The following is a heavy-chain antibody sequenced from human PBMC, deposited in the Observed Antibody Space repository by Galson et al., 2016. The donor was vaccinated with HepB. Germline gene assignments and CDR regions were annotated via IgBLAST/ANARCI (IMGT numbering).Heavy chain of an antibody. CDR2: ISGSGST. CDR3: ARAFMGARPVWFGP. CDR1: GDSINTYY. D-gene: IGHD6-6*01. V-gene: IGHV4-59*01. Sequence: SETLSLTCIVSGDSINTYYWSWIRQSPGKGLEWMGYISGSGSTNYNPSLKSRVTISLDTSKNQFSLNLSSVSAADTAVYYCARAFMGARPVWFGPWGQGTPVTVSP. J-gene: IGHJ5*02.